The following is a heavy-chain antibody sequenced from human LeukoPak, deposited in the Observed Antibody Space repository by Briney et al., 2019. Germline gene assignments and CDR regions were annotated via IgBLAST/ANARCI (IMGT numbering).Heavy chain of an antibody. CDR1: GGSISSSSYY. Sequence: PSETLSLTCTVSGGSISSSSYYWGWIRQPPGKGLEWIGSIYYSGSTYYNPSLKSRVTISVDTSKNQFSLKLSSVTAADTAVYYCARENSEYYYGSGARGLDYWGQGTLVTVSS. CDR2: IYYSGST. CDR3: ARENSEYYYGSGARGLDY. J-gene: IGHJ4*02. V-gene: IGHV4-39*07. D-gene: IGHD3-10*01.